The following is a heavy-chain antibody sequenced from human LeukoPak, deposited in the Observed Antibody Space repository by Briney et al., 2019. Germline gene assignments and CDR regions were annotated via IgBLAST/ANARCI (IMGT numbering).Heavy chain of an antibody. Sequence: NPSETLSLTCSVSGDSVSRSDSYWDWIRQPPWKGLEWIGTIYFSGRTYYSPSLKSRVTMSVDPSNNQFSLNLRSVTAADTAVYYCARRRYYDGSGYLEWGQGTLLSVSS. V-gene: IGHV4-39*01. J-gene: IGHJ1*01. CDR1: GDSVSRSDSY. CDR2: IYFSGRT. CDR3: ARRRYYDGSGYLE. D-gene: IGHD3-22*01.